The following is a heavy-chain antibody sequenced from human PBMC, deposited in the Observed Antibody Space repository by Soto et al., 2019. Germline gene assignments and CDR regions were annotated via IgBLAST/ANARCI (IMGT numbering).Heavy chain of an antibody. CDR2: ISDSGHNV. Sequence: SGGSLRLSCAASGFSFSKFAMNWVRLPPGKGLEWVSGISDSGHNVVYADSVRGRFTISGDNSKSILYLQMDRLTVDDSAVYYCAKQFVDVWGQGTTVTVS. V-gene: IGHV3-23*01. CDR1: GFSFSKFA. J-gene: IGHJ6*02. CDR3: AKQFVDV.